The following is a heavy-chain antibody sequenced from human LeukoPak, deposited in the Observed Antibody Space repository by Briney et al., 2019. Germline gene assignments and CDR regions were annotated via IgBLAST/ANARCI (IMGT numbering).Heavy chain of an antibody. Sequence: SETLSLTCTVSGYSISSGYYWGWIRQPPGKGLEWIGSIYHSGSTYYNPSLKSRVTISVDTSKNQFSLKLSSVTAADTAVYYCARGRGYSWGYYYYYMDVWGKGTTVTVSS. V-gene: IGHV4-38-2*02. J-gene: IGHJ6*03. D-gene: IGHD5-18*01. CDR3: ARGRGYSWGYYYYYMDV. CDR1: GYSISSGYY. CDR2: IYHSGST.